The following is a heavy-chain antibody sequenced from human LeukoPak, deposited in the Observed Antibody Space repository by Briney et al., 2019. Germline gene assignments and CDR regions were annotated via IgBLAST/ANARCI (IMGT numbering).Heavy chain of an antibody. CDR1: SGSISGFC. Sequence: SETLSLTCTVSSGSISGFCWSWIRQPAGKGLEWIGRKTTSGSTHYNPSLRSRITMSLDTSTNQFSLRLSAVTAADTAVYYCARDESITWDPPFDYWGPGILVTVSS. CDR2: KTTSGST. CDR3: ARDESITWDPPFDY. V-gene: IGHV4-4*07. J-gene: IGHJ4*02. D-gene: IGHD3-3*02.